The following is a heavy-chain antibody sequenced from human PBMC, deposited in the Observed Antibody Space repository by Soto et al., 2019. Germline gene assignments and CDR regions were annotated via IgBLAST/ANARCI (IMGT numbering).Heavy chain of an antibody. D-gene: IGHD3-3*01. CDR3: ARAEWIDSNYYYMDV. V-gene: IGHV4-39*07. CDR1: GGSISSSSYY. CDR2: IYYSGST. Sequence: PSETLSLTCTVSGGSISSSSYYWGWIRQPPGKGLEWIGNIYYSGSTNYNPSLKSRVTISVDTSKNQFSLKLSSVTAADTAVYYCARAEWIDSNYYYMDVWGKGTTVTVSS. J-gene: IGHJ6*03.